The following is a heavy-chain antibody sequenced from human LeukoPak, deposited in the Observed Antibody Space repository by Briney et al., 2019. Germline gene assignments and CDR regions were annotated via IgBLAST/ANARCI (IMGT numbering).Heavy chain of an antibody. CDR2: ISYDGSDK. V-gene: IGHV3-30*18. Sequence: GGSLRLSCAASRFTFSNYVMHWVRQAPGKGLEWVAVISYDGSDKYYADSVKGRFTISRDNAKNSLYLQMNSLRVEDTAVYYCAKVAKYYYGSETYYFFEHWGQGTPVTASS. D-gene: IGHD3-10*01. J-gene: IGHJ4*02. CDR1: RFTFSNYV. CDR3: AKVAKYYYGSETYYFFEH.